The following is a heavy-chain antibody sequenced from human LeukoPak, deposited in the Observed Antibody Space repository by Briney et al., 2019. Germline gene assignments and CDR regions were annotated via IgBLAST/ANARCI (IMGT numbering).Heavy chain of an antibody. Sequence: SVKVSCKASGGTFSSYAISWVRQAPGQGLEWMGGIIPIFGTANYAQKFQGRVTITADESTSTAYMELSSLRSEDTAVYYCARTNHYDILTGYYDWGQGTLVTVSS. J-gene: IGHJ4*02. V-gene: IGHV1-69*01. D-gene: IGHD3-9*01. CDR1: GGTFSSYA. CDR3: ARTNHYDILTGYYD. CDR2: IIPIFGTA.